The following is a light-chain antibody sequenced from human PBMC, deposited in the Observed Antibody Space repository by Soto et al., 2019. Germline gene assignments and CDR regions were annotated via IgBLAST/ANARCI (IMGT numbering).Light chain of an antibody. V-gene: IGKV3-11*01. CDR3: QQRSNWPIT. J-gene: IGKJ5*01. CDR1: ESVSGN. CDR2: DAS. Sequence: EIEMTQSPATLSVSPGERATLSCRASESVSGNLAWYQQKPGQAPRLLIYDASNRATGIPARFSGSGSGADFTLTISSLEPEDFAVYYCQQRSNWPITFGQGTRLEI.